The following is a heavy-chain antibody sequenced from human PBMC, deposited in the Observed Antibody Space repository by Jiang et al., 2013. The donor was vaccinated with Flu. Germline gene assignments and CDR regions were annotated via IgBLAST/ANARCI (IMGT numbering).Heavy chain of an antibody. CDR2: IVYQWEH. J-gene: IGHJ6*02. CDR1: GGSISSGSYY. CDR3: ARESAYYDYVWGSYRYPPQDYYGMDV. V-gene: IGHV4-61*02. D-gene: IGHD3-16*02. Sequence: LVKPSQTLSLTCTVSGGSISSGSYYWSWIRQPAGKGLEWIGRIVYQWEHQLXPSLKSRVTISVDTSKNQFSLKLSSVTAADTAVYYCARESAYYDYVWGSYRYPPQDYYGMDVWGQGTTVTVSS.